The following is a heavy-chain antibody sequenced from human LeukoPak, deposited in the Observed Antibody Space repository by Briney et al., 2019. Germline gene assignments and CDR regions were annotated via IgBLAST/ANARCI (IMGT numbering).Heavy chain of an antibody. CDR3: ARGPSIQLWSDPYYYYGMDV. D-gene: IGHD5-18*01. J-gene: IGHJ6*02. CDR1: GGSISSGGYY. Sequence: PSQTLSLTCTVSGGSISSGGYYWSWIRQPPGKGLEWIGYIYHSGSTYYNPSLKSRVTISVGRSKNQFSLKLSSVTAADTAVYYCARGPSIQLWSDPYYYYGMDVWGQGTTVTVSS. CDR2: IYHSGST. V-gene: IGHV4-30-2*01.